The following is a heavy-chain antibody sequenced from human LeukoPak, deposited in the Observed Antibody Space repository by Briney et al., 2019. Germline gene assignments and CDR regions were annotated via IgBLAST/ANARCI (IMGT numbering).Heavy chain of an antibody. Sequence: SEPLSLTCTVSGGSISSYYWSWIRQPPGKGLEWIGYIYYSGSTNYNPSLKSRVTISVDTSKNQFSLKLSSVTAADTAVYYCARGGYDFWSGPPNWFDPWGQGTLVTVSS. CDR1: GGSISSYY. CDR2: IYYSGST. CDR3: ARGGYDFWSGPPNWFDP. D-gene: IGHD3-3*01. J-gene: IGHJ5*02. V-gene: IGHV4-59*12.